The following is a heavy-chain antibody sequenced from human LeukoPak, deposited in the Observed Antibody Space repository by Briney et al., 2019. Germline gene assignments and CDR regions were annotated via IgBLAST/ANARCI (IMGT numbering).Heavy chain of an antibody. CDR3: ARGTRDYDY. Sequence: SETLSLTCTVSGGSISNYYWSWIRQPPGKGLEWIGYIYSSGSTNYNPSLKSRVTISVDASKSQVSLKVTSVTAADTAVYYCARGTRDYDYWGQGTLVTVSS. J-gene: IGHJ4*02. CDR2: IYSSGST. V-gene: IGHV4-59*01. CDR1: GGSISNYY. D-gene: IGHD3-10*01.